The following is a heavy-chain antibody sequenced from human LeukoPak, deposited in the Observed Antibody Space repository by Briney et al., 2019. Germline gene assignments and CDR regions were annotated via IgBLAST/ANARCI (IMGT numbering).Heavy chain of an antibody. CDR2: IYYSGST. CDR3: ARHRGSSSLFDY. J-gene: IGHJ4*02. Sequence: PSETLSLTCTISGGSISSNDYYWDWIRQPPGMGLEYIGSIYYSGSTYYNPSLKSRVTISVDTSKNQFSLKLSSVTAADTAVYYCARHRGSSSLFDYWGQGTLVTVSS. D-gene: IGHD6-6*01. V-gene: IGHV4-39*01. CDR1: GGSISSNDYY.